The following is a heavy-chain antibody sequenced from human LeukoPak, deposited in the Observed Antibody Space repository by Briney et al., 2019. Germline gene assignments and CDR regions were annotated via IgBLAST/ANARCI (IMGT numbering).Heavy chain of an antibody. J-gene: IGHJ4*02. Sequence: SETLSLTCTVSGGSISSYYWSWIRQPPGKGLEWIWYIYYSGSTNYNPSLRSRVTISVDTSKNQFSLKLSSVTAADTAVYYCARRSYVYSSGWNEDYWGQGTLVTVSS. CDR2: IYYSGST. CDR3: ARRSYVYSSGWNEDY. D-gene: IGHD6-19*01. CDR1: GGSISSYY. V-gene: IGHV4-59*08.